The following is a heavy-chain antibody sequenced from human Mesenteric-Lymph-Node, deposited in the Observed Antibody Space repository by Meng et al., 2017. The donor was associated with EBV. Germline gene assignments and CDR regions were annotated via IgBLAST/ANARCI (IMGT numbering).Heavy chain of an antibody. D-gene: IGHD3-10*01. Sequence: HASGTGLVRPSGTRSITCTVSSDSISSTRYHWGWIRQPPGKGLEWIGSIYYSGTTYFNPSLESRVSISVDTSKKQFSLRLTSVTAADTAVYYCARQYGSSFDYWGQGTLVTVSS. J-gene: IGHJ4*02. V-gene: IGHV4-39*01. CDR3: ARQYGSSFDY. CDR2: IYYSGTT. CDR1: SDSISSTRYH.